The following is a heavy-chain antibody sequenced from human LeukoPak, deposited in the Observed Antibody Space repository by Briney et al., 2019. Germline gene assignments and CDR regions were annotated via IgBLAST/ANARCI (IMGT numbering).Heavy chain of an antibody. Sequence: GGSLRLSCAASGFTFSSYAMSWVRQAPGKGLEWVSVIYSGGSTYYADSVKGRFTISRDNSKNTLYLQMNSLRAEDTAVYYCARGDGIPFDYWGQGTLVTVSS. CDR3: ARGDGIPFDY. CDR2: IYSGGST. V-gene: IGHV3-53*01. CDR1: GFTFSSYA. D-gene: IGHD1-14*01. J-gene: IGHJ4*02.